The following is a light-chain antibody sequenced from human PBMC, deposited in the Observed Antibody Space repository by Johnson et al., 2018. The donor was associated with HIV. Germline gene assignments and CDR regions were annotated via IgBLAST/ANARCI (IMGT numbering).Light chain of an antibody. V-gene: IGLV1-51*01. Sequence: QSVLTQPPSVSAAPGQKVTISCSGNTCDIGNNYVSCHQQLPGTAPKLLIYDNNKRPSGIPDRISGSKSGPSATMGIPGLQTGDEADYYCATWDSRLSAGHVFGTGTKVTVL. CDR1: TCDIGNNY. CDR2: DNN. CDR3: ATWDSRLSAGHV. J-gene: IGLJ1*01.